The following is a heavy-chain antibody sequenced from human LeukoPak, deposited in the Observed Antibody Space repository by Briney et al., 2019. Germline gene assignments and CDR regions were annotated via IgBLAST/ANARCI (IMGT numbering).Heavy chain of an antibody. J-gene: IGHJ4*02. V-gene: IGHV3-21*01. CDR3: ARSNTDYYDSSDPFDY. Sequence: GGSLRLSCAASGFTFSSYSMNWVRQAPGKGLEWVSSISSSSSYIYYADSEKGRYTISRDNAKNSLYLQMNSLRAEDTAVYDCARSNTDYYDSSDPFDYWGQGTLVTVSS. D-gene: IGHD3-22*01. CDR2: ISSSSSYI. CDR1: GFTFSSYS.